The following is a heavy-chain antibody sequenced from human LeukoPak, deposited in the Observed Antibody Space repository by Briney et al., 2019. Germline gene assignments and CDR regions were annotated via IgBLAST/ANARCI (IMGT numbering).Heavy chain of an antibody. J-gene: IGHJ3*02. Sequence: PGGSLRLSCAASGFTFSSYSMNWVRQAPGKGLEWVSYISSSSSTIYYADSVKGRFTISRDNAKNSLYLQMNSLRAEDTAVYYCARCSSGWYSDDAFDIWGQGTMVTVSS. CDR1: GFTFSSYS. CDR2: ISSSSSTI. V-gene: IGHV3-48*01. D-gene: IGHD6-19*01. CDR3: ARCSSGWYSDDAFDI.